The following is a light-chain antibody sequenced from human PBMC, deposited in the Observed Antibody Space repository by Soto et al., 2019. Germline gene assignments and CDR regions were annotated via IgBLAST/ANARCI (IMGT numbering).Light chain of an antibody. V-gene: IGKV3-20*01. CDR1: QSISATY. Sequence: EIVLTQSPGTLSLFPGERATFSCRTSQSISATYLAWYQQKPGQAPRLLIYATSSRATGIPDRFSGSGSRTDFTLTSSRLEPDYSAVYYCQQYASLPRTFGQGTKVEI. CDR2: ATS. J-gene: IGKJ1*01. CDR3: QQYASLPRT.